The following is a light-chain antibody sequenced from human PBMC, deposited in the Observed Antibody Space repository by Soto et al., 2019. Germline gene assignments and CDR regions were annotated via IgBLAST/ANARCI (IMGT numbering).Light chain of an antibody. CDR3: QQYSSYPT. CDR2: QAS. CDR1: LSISSW. J-gene: IGKJ1*01. V-gene: IGKV1-5*03. Sequence: DIQMTQSPSTLSASVGDRVTITCRASLSISSWFAWYQQKPGKAPKLLIYQASSLERGVPSRFSGSGSGTEFTLTIRRLQPDEFASYYCQQYSSYPTFGQGTKVDIK.